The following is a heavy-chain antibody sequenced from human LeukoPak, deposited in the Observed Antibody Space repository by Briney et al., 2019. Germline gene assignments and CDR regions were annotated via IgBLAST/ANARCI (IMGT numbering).Heavy chain of an antibody. V-gene: IGHV1-46*01. D-gene: IGHD3-9*01. J-gene: IGHJ6*04. Sequence: ASVKVSCKASGYTFTSYYMHWVRQAPGQGLEWMGIINPSGDSTSYAQKFQGRVTMTRDTSTSTVYMELSSLRSEDTAVYYCARGGYYDILTGNYGMDVWGKGTTVTVSS. CDR1: GYTFTSYY. CDR3: ARGGYYDILTGNYGMDV. CDR2: INPSGDST.